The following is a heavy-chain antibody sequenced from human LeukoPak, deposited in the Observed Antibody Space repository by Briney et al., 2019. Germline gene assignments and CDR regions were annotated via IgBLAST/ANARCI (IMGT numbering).Heavy chain of an antibody. CDR2: MNPNSGNT. Sequence: ASVKVSCKASGYTFTSYDINWVRPATGQGREWMGWMNPNSGNTGYAQKFQGRVTMTRNTSISTAYMELSSLRSKGTAVYYCARGGLWFGDDYWGQGTLVTVSS. V-gene: IGHV1-8*01. D-gene: IGHD3-10*01. CDR3: ARGGLWFGDDY. CDR1: GYTFTSYD. J-gene: IGHJ4*02.